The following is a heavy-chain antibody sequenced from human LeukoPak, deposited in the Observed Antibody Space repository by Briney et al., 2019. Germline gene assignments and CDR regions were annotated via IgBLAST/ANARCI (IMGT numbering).Heavy chain of an antibody. CDR2: IYSGGST. D-gene: IGHD3-10*01. CDR1: GFTVSSNY. CDR3: ARLKGRGVIMN. J-gene: IGHJ4*02. V-gene: IGHV3-66*04. Sequence: PGGSLRLSCAASGFTVSSNYMSWVRQAPGKGLEWVSVIYSGGSTYYADSVKGRFTIPRDNSKNTLYLQMNSLRAEDTAVYYCARLKGRGVIMNWGQGTLVTVSS.